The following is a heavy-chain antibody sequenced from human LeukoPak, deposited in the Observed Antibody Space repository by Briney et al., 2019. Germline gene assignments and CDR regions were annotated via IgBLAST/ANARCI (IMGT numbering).Heavy chain of an antibody. CDR2: TSYDGSNK. V-gene: IGHV3-30-3*01. CDR3: ARGYYDFWSGSD. J-gene: IGHJ4*02. Sequence: GRSLRLPCAASGFTFSSYAMHWVRQAPGKGLEWVAVTSYDGSNKYYADSVKGRFTISRDNSKNTLYLQMNSLRAEDTAVYYCARGYYDFWSGSDWGQGTLVTVSS. D-gene: IGHD3-3*01. CDR1: GFTFSSYA.